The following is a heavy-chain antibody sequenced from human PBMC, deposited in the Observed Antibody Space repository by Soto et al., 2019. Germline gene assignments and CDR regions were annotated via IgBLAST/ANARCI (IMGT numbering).Heavy chain of an antibody. CDR2: INSDGSST. D-gene: IGHD2-21*02. V-gene: IGHV3-74*01. Sequence: LRLSCAASGFTFSSYWMHWVRQAPGKGLVWVSRINSDGSSTSYADSVKGRFTISRDNSKNTLYLQMNSLRAEDTAVYYCAKGLVVTAIRGNAFDIWGQGTMVTVSS. J-gene: IGHJ3*02. CDR3: AKGLVVTAIRGNAFDI. CDR1: GFTFSSYW.